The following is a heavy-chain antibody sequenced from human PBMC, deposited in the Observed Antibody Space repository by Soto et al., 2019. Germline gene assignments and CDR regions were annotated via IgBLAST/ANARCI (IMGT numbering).Heavy chain of an antibody. CDR1: GGTFSSYA. Sequence: GASVKVSCKASGGTFSSYAISWVRQAPGQGLEWMGGIIPIFGTANYAQKFQGRVTITADESTSTAYMELSSLRSEDTAVYYCARAAAGTQRTYYYYYGMDVWGQGTTVTVSS. CDR3: ARAAAGTQRTYYYYYGMDV. D-gene: IGHD6-13*01. V-gene: IGHV1-69*13. J-gene: IGHJ6*02. CDR2: IIPIFGTA.